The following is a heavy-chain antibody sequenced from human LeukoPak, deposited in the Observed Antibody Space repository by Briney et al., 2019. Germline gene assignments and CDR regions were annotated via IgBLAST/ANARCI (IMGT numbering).Heavy chain of an antibody. V-gene: IGHV1-8*02. CDR3: ARGRGDKNYYGSGSYPY. CDR2: KNPNSGNT. CDR1: GYTFTSYD. D-gene: IGHD3-10*01. J-gene: IGHJ4*02. Sequence: ASVKVSCKASGYTFTSYDINWVRQATGQGREWIGYKNPNSGNTGFAQRFQGRVTITINTSITTAYMELSSLRSEDTAVYYCARGRGDKNYYGSGSYPYWGQGTLVTVSS.